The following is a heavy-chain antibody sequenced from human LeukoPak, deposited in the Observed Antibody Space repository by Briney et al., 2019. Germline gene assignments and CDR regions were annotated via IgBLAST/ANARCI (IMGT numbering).Heavy chain of an antibody. CDR2: ISYSGST. V-gene: IGHV4-39*07. CDR1: GASISSNSYC. Sequence: SETLSLTCTVSGASISSNSYCWGWIRQPPGKGLEWIGSISYSGSTYYNPSLKSRVTISVDTSKNQFSLKLSSVTAADTAVYYCARRGVIITRGPNYYYYMDVWGKGTTVTFSS. CDR3: ARRGVIITRGPNYYYYMDV. D-gene: IGHD3-10*01. J-gene: IGHJ6*03.